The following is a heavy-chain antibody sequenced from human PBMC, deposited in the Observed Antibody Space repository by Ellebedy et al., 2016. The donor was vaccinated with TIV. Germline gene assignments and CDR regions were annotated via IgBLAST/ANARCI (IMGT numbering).Heavy chain of an antibody. D-gene: IGHD2-15*01. CDR1: GFTLSVHT. Sequence: GESLKISCAASGFTLSVHTMAWFRQAPGRGLAFVSSVRGASSYLDYAASVKGRFSISRDNAEDFLYLQMNGLGAEDTGWDYGVREHCSGDTCYSGRAGSDDWGQGTLVTVSS. J-gene: IGHJ4*02. V-gene: IGHV3-21*04. CDR3: VREHCSGDTCYSGRAGSDD. CDR2: VRGASSYL.